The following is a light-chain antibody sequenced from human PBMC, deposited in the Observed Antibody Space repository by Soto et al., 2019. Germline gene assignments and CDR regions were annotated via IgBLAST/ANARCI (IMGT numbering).Light chain of an antibody. J-gene: IGKJ1*01. V-gene: IGKV3-15*01. CDR2: GAS. CDR3: QQYNNWPSGT. CDR1: QSVSSY. Sequence: EKVMTQSPATLSMSPGERATLSCRASQSVSSYLAWYQQKPGQAPRLLIYGASTRATGIPARFSGSGSGTEFTLTISSLQSEDFAVYYCQQYNNWPSGTFGQGTKVDIK.